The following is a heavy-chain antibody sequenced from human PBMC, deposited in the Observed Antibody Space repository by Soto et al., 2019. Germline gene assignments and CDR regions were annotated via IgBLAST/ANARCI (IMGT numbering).Heavy chain of an antibody. D-gene: IGHD1-26*01. V-gene: IGHV1-24*01. CDR3: ATVKELLLHPPFFDY. J-gene: IGHJ4*02. CDR1: GYTLTELS. Sequence: ASVKVSCKVSGYTLTELSMHWVRQAPGKGLEWMGGFDPEDGETIYAQKFQGRVTMTEDTSTDTAYMELSSLRSEDTAVYYCATVKELLLHPPFFDYWGQGTLVTVSS. CDR2: FDPEDGET.